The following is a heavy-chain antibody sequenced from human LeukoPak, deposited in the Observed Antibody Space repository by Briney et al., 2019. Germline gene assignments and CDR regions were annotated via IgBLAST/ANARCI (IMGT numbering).Heavy chain of an antibody. J-gene: IGHJ4*02. CDR3: ARNQRGVAAAIDY. CDR2: ISSDGSRV. V-gene: IGHV3-74*01. D-gene: IGHD6-13*01. Sequence: GGSLRLSCAASGFTFSDYWMHWVRQAPGKGLVWVSRISSDGSRVTYADSVKGRFTISRDNAKNSLYLQMNSLRAEDTAVYYCARNQRGVAAAIDYWGQGTLVTVSS. CDR1: GFTFSDYW.